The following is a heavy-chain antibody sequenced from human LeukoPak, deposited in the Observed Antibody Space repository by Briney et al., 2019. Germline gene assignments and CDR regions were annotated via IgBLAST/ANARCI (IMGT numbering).Heavy chain of an antibody. CDR3: ARGLTPFSITMVRGPMDV. D-gene: IGHD3-10*01. CDR1: GGTFSSYA. V-gene: IGHV1-69*06. Sequence: SVKVSCKASGGTFSSYAISWVRQAPGQGLEWMGGIIPIFGTANYAQKFQGRATITADKSTSTAYMELSSLRSEDTAVYYCARGLTPFSITMVRGPMDVWGKGTTVTVSS. J-gene: IGHJ6*04. CDR2: IIPIFGTA.